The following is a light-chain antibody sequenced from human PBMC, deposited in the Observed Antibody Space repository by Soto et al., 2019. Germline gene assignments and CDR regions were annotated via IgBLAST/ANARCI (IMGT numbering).Light chain of an antibody. J-gene: IGKJ1*01. Sequence: DIQMTQSPSILSASVGDRVTITCRAIQSISSWLAWYQQKPGKAPNLLIHKASHLESGVPSRFSGSGSGTEFTLTISSLQPGDFATYYCQHYNTYPWTFGQGTKVEIK. CDR1: QSISSW. CDR3: QHYNTYPWT. V-gene: IGKV1-5*03. CDR2: KAS.